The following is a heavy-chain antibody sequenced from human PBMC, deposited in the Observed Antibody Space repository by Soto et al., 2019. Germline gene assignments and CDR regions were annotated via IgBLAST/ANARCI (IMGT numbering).Heavy chain of an antibody. CDR1: GGSISSSNYY. CDR3: AKSAVAGSLAWFDP. CDR2: ISYSGST. Sequence: QLQLQESGPGLVKPSEPLSLTCTVSGGSISSSNYYWGWIRQSPGKGLEWIGSISYSGSTYYNPSLKSRVTVSRDMSKNQFSLKLSSVTAADTTVYYCAKSAVAGSLAWFDPWGQGTLVTVSS. J-gene: IGHJ5*02. D-gene: IGHD6-19*01. V-gene: IGHV4-39*01.